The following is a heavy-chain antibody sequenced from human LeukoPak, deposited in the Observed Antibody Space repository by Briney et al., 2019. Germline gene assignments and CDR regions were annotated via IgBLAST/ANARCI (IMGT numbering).Heavy chain of an antibody. V-gene: IGHV3-74*01. J-gene: IGHJ5*02. Sequence: GGSLRLSCAASGFTFSTYWMHWVSHAPGKGLVWVSRINSDGSSTSYADFVKGRFTISRDNAKNTLYLQMNSLRAEDTAVYHCARGGGNYYDTSGYDLWGQGTLVTVSS. CDR2: INSDGSST. CDR3: ARGGGNYYDTSGYDL. D-gene: IGHD3-22*01. CDR1: GFTFSTYW.